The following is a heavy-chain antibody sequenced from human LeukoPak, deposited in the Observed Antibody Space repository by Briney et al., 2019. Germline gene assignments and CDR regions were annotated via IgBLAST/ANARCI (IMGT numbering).Heavy chain of an antibody. CDR1: GFTFSTYW. D-gene: IGHD2-2*01. Sequence: GGSLRLSCAVSGFTFSTYWMSWVRQAPGKGVEWVANIKEDGSEKYYVDSVKGRFTTSRDNAKNALYLEMNSLRAEDTAVYFCARGHERKYQLLYYFDYWGQGTLVTVSS. CDR2: IKEDGSEK. CDR3: ARGHERKYQLLYYFDY. J-gene: IGHJ4*02. V-gene: IGHV3-7*01.